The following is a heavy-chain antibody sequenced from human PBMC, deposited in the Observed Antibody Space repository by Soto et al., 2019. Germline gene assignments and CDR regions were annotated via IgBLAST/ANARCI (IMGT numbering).Heavy chain of an antibody. J-gene: IGHJ4*02. V-gene: IGHV3-33*01. D-gene: IGHD3-10*01. CDR1: GFSFSKYG. CDR2: IWYDGSNK. Sequence: GGSLRLSCTASGFSFSKYGMNWVRQAPGKGLEWVAIIWYDGSNKYYADSVKGRFTISRDNSKNTVYLQMNSLRAEDTVMYYCAAGEPHHFRGQGTLVTVSS. CDR3: AAGEPHHF.